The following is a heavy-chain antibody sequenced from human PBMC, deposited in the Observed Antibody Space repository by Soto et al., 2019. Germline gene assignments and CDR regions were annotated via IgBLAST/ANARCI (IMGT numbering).Heavy chain of an antibody. D-gene: IGHD3-16*01. CDR2: IIPILRMA. CDR3: ASVSGGVHFDF. CDR1: GGTFSNYT. J-gene: IGHJ4*02. Sequence: QVQLVQSGAEVKKPGSSVKVSCKASGGTFSNYTISWVRQAPGQGLEWMGRIIPILRMADYAQKFQGRVTITADKSTCTAYMELSSLRSEDTAVYYCASVSGGVHFDFWGQGTLVTVSS. V-gene: IGHV1-69*02.